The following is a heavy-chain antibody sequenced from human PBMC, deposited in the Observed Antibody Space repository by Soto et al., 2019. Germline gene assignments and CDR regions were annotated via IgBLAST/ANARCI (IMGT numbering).Heavy chain of an antibody. D-gene: IGHD6-19*01. V-gene: IGHV3-74*01. CDR1: GFSFNNYY. CDR2: INGEGTIT. Sequence: EVQLVESGGGLVQPGASLRLSCAASGFSFNNYYMHWVRQAPGTGLVWVSRINGEGTITSYADSVKGRFTISRDNAKNTLYLQMNSLRAEDAAVYYCPRGGAVAAVDIWGQGTMVTVSS. J-gene: IGHJ3*02. CDR3: PRGGAVAAVDI.